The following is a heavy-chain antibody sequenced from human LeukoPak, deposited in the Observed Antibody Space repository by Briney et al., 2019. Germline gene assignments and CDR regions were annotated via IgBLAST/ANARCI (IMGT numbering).Heavy chain of an antibody. J-gene: IGHJ5*02. CDR3: ARIPSPGWFDP. Sequence: SETLSLTCTVSGDSISSGDYYWSWIRQPPGKGLEWIANIYYSGSTYYNPSLKSRVTISINTSKNQFSLKLPSVTAADTAVYYCARIPSPGWFDPWGQGTLVTVSS. CDR1: GDSISSGDYY. CDR2: IYYSGST. V-gene: IGHV4-39*07.